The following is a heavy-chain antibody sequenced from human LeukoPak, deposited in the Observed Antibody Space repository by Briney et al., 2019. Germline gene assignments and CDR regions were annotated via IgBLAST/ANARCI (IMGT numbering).Heavy chain of an antibody. CDR2: FYYSGST. Sequence: SETLSLTCTVSGGSISSGAYYWSWIRQHPGKGLEWIGYFYYSGSTYYNQSLKSRVTISVDTSKNQFSLDLSSVTAADTAVYYCARDLGDGYLANDYWGQGTLVTVSS. V-gene: IGHV4-31*03. CDR1: GGSISSGAYY. CDR3: ARDLGDGYLANDY. D-gene: IGHD5-24*01. J-gene: IGHJ4*02.